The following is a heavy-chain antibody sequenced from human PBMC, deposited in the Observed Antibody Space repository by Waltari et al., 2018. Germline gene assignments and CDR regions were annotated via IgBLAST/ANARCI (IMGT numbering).Heavy chain of an antibody. CDR3: LRGANYASFRVDH. V-gene: IGHV1-2*02. CDR1: GYTFSDYY. D-gene: IGHD3-16*01. J-gene: IGHJ4*02. Sequence: QVQLVQSGAEVKEPGASVKVSCEASGYTFSDYYIHWVRQAPGQGLEWMGWINANGGGTIDAQKFQDRVTMTRDTSIRTVYMELSRLTSDDTAVFYCLRGANYASFRVDHWGQGTLRTVSS. CDR2: INANGGGT.